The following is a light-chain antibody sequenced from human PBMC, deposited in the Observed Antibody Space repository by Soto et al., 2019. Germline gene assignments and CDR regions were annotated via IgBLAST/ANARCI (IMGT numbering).Light chain of an antibody. J-gene: IGKJ1*01. CDR1: QNINNY. CDR2: AAA. V-gene: IGKV1-39*01. CDR3: QQTYVTPPWA. Sequence: DIQMTQSPSSLSASVGDRVTMTCRASQNINNYLNWYQQKPGKAPKLLIFAAANLEIGIPSRFSGSGSWTDFTLSISNLQPEDFATYFCQQTYVTPPWAFGQGTKVDIK.